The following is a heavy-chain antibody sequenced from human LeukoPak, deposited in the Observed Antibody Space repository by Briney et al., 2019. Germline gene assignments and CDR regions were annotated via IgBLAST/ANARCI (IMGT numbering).Heavy chain of an antibody. CDR3: AKGECSSTSCYAFDI. V-gene: IGHV3-30*02. J-gene: IGHJ3*02. CDR2: IRYDGSNK. Sequence: PGGSLRLSCAASGFTFSSYGMHWVRQAPGKGLEWVAFIRYDGSNKYYADSVKGRFTISRDNSKNTLYLQMNSLRAKDTAVYYCAKGECSSTSCYAFDIWGQGTMVTVSS. D-gene: IGHD2-2*01. CDR1: GFTFSSYG.